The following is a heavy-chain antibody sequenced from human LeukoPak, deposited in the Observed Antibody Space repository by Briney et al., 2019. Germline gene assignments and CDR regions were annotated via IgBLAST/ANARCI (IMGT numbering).Heavy chain of an antibody. CDR1: GGSISSGSYY. D-gene: IGHD6-13*01. CDR2: IYTSGST. Sequence: SETLSLTCTVSGGSISSGSYYWSWLRQPAGKGLEWIGRIYTSGSTNYNPSLKSRVTISVDTSKNHFSLKLSPVTAADTGVYYCGRWSSSWYYFDFWGQGNLVTVSS. V-gene: IGHV4-61*02. CDR3: GRWSSSWYYFDF. J-gene: IGHJ4*02.